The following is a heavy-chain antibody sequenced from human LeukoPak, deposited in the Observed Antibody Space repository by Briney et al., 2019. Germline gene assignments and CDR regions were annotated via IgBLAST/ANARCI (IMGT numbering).Heavy chain of an antibody. V-gene: IGHV3-20*04. Sequence: GGSLRLSRAASGFTFDDYGMSWVRQAPGEGLEWVAGINWNGRSTGYADSVKGRFTISRDNAKNSLYLQMNSLRAEDTALYYCARVAAAVFDFDYWGQGTLVTVSS. CDR2: INWNGRST. CDR3: ARVAAAVFDFDY. CDR1: GFTFDDYG. J-gene: IGHJ4*02. D-gene: IGHD6-13*01.